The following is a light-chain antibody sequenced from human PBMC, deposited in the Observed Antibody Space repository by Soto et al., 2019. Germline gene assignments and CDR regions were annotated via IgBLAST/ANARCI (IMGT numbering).Light chain of an antibody. CDR1: QSVRSSY. J-gene: IGKJ1*01. CDR2: GAS. Sequence: EIVLTQSPGTLSLSPGGRATLNCRASQSVRSSYLAWYQQQPGQAPRLLIHGASRRATGIPDRFSGSGSGTDFTLTINRLEPEDFAVYFYQQYGDMWTFGQGTKVDIK. V-gene: IGKV3-20*01. CDR3: QQYGDMWT.